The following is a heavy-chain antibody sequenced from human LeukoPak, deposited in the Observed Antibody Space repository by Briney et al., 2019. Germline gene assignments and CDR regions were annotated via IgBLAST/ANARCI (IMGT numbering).Heavy chain of an antibody. CDR1: GYTFTSYD. CDR2: MNPNSGNT. D-gene: IGHD3-22*01. J-gene: IGHJ4*02. CDR3: ASLGYYYDSSGYSYYFDY. Sequence: ASVKVSCKASGYTFTSYDINWVRQATGQGLEWMGWMNPNSGNTGYAQKFQGRVTMIRNTSISTAYMELSSLRSEDTAVYYCASLGYYYDSSGYSYYFDYWGQGTLVTVSS. V-gene: IGHV1-8*01.